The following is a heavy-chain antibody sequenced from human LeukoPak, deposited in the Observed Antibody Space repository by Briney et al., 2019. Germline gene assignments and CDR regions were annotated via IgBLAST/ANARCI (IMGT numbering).Heavy chain of an antibody. CDR1: GFTFSSYA. CDR2: IQQEGSEK. CDR3: ARGGGYYYYYMDV. Sequence: GRSLRLSCAASGFTFSSYAMHWVRQAPGKGLEWVANIQQEGSEKYYVDSVKGRFTISRDNAKNSLYLQMNSLRAEDTAVYYCARGGGYYYYYMDVWGKGTTVTVSS. D-gene: IGHD3-10*01. V-gene: IGHV3-7*01. J-gene: IGHJ6*03.